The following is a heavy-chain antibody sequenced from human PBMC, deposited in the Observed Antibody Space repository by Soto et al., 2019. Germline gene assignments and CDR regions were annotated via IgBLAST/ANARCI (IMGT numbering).Heavy chain of an antibody. CDR1: GFSLTTSGVD. CDR2: IYWDDDK. J-gene: IGHJ4*02. Sequence: QITLKESGPTLVRPTQTLTLTCTFSGFSLTTSGVDVGWIRQPPGKALEWLAVIYWDDDKRYSSSLKSRLTITKVTSKNQVVLTMTNMDPVDTATYYCAHYPYYGLGSYSFDYWGQGTLVTVSS. CDR3: AHYPYYGLGSYSFDY. D-gene: IGHD3-10*01. V-gene: IGHV2-5*02.